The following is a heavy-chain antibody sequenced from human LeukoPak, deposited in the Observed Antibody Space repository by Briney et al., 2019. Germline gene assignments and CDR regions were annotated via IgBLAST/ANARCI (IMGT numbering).Heavy chain of an antibody. CDR3: ARVRLGYCSSTSCYLPGYYYYYGMDV. CDR1: GGSISSGDYY. V-gene: IGHV4-30-4*01. Sequence: PSETLSLTCTVSGGSISSGDYYWSWIRQPPGKGLEWIGYIYYSGSTYYNPSLKSRVTISVDTSKNQFSLKLSSVTAADTAVYYCARVRLGYCSSTSCYLPGYYYYYGMDVWGQGTTVTVSS. J-gene: IGHJ6*02. CDR2: IYYSGST. D-gene: IGHD2-2*01.